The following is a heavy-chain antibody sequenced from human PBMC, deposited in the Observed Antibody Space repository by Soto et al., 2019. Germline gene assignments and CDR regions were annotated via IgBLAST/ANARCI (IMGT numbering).Heavy chain of an antibody. CDR1: GGTFSSYA. CDR3: ARDMCGGDCWMD. V-gene: IGHV1-69*13. J-gene: IGHJ4*02. D-gene: IGHD2-21*02. Sequence: SVKVSCKASGGTFSSYAISWVRQAPGQGLEWMGGIIPIFGTANYAQKFQGRVTITADESTSTAYMELSSLRSEDTAVYYCARDMCGGDCWMDWGQGTLVTVSS. CDR2: IIPIFGTA.